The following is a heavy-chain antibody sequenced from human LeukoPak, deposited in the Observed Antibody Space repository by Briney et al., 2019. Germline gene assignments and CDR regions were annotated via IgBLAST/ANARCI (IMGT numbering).Heavy chain of an antibody. J-gene: IGHJ4*02. CDR2: ISYDGSNK. V-gene: IGHV3-30*18. CDR1: GFTFSSYG. D-gene: IGHD3-22*01. Sequence: GGSLRLSCEASGFTFSSYGMHWVRQAPGKGLEWVAVISYDGSNKYYADSVKGRFTISRDNSKNTLYLQMNSLRAEDTAVYYCVNENYYDSSANFDYWGQGTLVTVSS. CDR3: VNENYYDSSANFDY.